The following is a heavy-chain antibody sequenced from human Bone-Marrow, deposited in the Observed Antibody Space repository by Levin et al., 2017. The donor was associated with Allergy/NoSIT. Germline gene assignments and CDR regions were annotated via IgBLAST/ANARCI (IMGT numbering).Heavy chain of an antibody. CDR3: ARVADALKVAGPLDY. J-gene: IGHJ4*02. V-gene: IGHV4-4*02. D-gene: IGHD6-19*01. CDR2: IYHGGGT. Sequence: SETLSLTCDVSGDYITNSHWWSWVRQPPGKGLEWIGEIYHGGGTNYNPSLKSRLSLSVDKSKNQFSLKVNSMTAADTAVYYCARVADALKVAGPLDYWGQGILVFVSS. CDR1: GDYITNSHW.